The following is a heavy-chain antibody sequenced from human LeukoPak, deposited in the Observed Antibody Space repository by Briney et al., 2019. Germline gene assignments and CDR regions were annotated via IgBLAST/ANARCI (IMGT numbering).Heavy chain of an antibody. Sequence: SETLSLTCTVSGYSISSGYYWGWIRQPPGKGLEWIGSIYHSGSTYYNPSLKSRVTISVDTSKNQFSLRLSSVTAADTAVYYCARARQNPYFEERRRGNWFDPWGQGTLVTVSS. V-gene: IGHV4-38-2*02. D-gene: IGHD3-9*01. J-gene: IGHJ5*02. CDR2: IYHSGST. CDR1: GYSISSGYY. CDR3: ARARQNPYFEERRRGNWFDP.